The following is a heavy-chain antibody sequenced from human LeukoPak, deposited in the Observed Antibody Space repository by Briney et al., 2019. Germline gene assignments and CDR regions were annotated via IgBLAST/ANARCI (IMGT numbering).Heavy chain of an antibody. J-gene: IGHJ4*02. CDR2: IYYTGST. D-gene: IGHD3-22*01. CDR1: GGSISGDY. CDR3: ARQYYYDSSGLIAGDYFDY. V-gene: IGHV4-59*01. Sequence: SETLSLTCTVSGGSISGDYWSWIRQPPGKGLEWIGYIYYTGSTNYNPSLKSRVTISVDTSKNQFSLKLSSVTAADTAVYYCARQYYYDSSGLIAGDYFDYWGQGTLVTVSS.